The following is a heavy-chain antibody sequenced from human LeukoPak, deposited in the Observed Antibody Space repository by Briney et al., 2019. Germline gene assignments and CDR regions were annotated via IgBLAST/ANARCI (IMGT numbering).Heavy chain of an antibody. CDR1: GLSFNKYA. CDR2: ISGSGGKT. D-gene: IGHD1-26*01. Sequence: GGSLRLSCAASGLSFNKYAMSWVRQAPGKGLEWVSAISGSGGKTYYADSVKGRFTISRDSSKNTLYLQVNSTRAEDTGVYYCGKGRQWELPLDYWGQGTLVTVSS. V-gene: IGHV3-23*01. J-gene: IGHJ4*02. CDR3: GKGRQWELPLDY.